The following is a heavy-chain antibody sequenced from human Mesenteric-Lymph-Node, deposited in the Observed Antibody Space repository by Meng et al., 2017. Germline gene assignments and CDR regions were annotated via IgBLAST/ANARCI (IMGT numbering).Heavy chain of an antibody. J-gene: IGHJ4*02. CDR2: IYSGGST. D-gene: IGHD5-12*01. V-gene: IGHV3-66*02. CDR1: GFTFSSYT. CDR3: ASRPGYSGYDSDY. Sequence: LSLTCGASGFTFSSYTMSWVRQAPGKGLEWVSVIYSGGSTYYADSVKGRFTISRHNSKNTLYLQMNSLRAEDTAVYYCASRPGYSGYDSDYWGQGTLVTVSS.